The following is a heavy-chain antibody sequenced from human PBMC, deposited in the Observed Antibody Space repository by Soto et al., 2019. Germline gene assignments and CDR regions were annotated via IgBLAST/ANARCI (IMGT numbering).Heavy chain of an antibody. V-gene: IGHV1-18*01. D-gene: IGHD6-19*01. CDR1: GYTFASFG. J-gene: IGHJ4*02. Sequence: QVQLVQSGGEVKTPGASVKVSCTASGYTFASFGVTWVRQAPGQGLEWVGWISAYNGATHYAQKFQGRVTLTTDTSTNTVSLELRSLKADDTALYYCVREDIAVSGATPDYWGQGTLVTVSS. CDR2: ISAYNGAT. CDR3: VREDIAVSGATPDY.